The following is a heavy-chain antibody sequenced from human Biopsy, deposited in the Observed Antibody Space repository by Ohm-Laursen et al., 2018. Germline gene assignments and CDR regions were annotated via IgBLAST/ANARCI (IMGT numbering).Heavy chain of an antibody. J-gene: IGHJ5*02. CDR1: GAIFSNYA. V-gene: IGHV1-69*13. CDR3: ARLAQIYGDSPFDP. CDR2: IIPLFGAP. D-gene: IGHD4-17*01. Sequence: SVKVSCKASGAIFSNYAITWVRQAPGQGLEWMGGIIPLFGAPNYAQKFQGRLTITADESKSTTYMELSSLRAEDTAVYYCARLAQIYGDSPFDPWGQGTLVTVSS.